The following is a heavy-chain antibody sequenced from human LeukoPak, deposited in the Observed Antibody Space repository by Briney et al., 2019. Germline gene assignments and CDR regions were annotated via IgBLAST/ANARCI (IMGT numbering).Heavy chain of an antibody. CDR2: IYDSGST. D-gene: IGHD2-15*01. J-gene: IGHJ4*02. V-gene: IGHV4-39*01. CDR1: GGSIRSSYYY. CDR3: ARAPMVVALVPFDY. Sequence: PSETLSLTCTVSGGSIRSSYYYWGWIRQPPGKGLEWIGSIYDSGSTYYNPSLKSRVTISVDTSKNQFSLKLSSVTAADTAVYYCARAPMVVALVPFDYWGQGTLVTVSS.